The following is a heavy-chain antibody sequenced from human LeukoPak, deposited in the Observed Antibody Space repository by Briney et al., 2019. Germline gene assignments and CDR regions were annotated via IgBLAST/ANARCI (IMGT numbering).Heavy chain of an antibody. CDR3: ARGDRSSSILEDAFDI. CDR1: GYTFTGNY. V-gene: IGHV1-2*02. J-gene: IGHJ3*02. D-gene: IGHD6-6*01. Sequence: ASVKVSCKASGYTFTGNYIHWVRQAPGQGLEWMGWINPNTGGTAYAQKFQGRVTMTRDTSFITAYMELSRLNFDDTAVYFCARGDRSSSILEDAFDIWGQGTMVTVSS. CDR2: INPNTGGT.